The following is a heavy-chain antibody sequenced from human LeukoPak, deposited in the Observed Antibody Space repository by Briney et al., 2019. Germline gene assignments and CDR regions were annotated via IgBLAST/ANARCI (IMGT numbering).Heavy chain of an antibody. J-gene: IGHJ4*02. CDR3: TRDQYDTWSRRGNFDS. D-gene: IGHD3-3*01. V-gene: IGHV3-21*01. Sequence: PGGSLRLSCVASGFTFSHYSMNWVRQAPGKGLEWVSSIRFTGSYIYYADSVKGRFTISRDDAKNLLSLQMISLRAEDTAVYYCTRDQYDTWSRRGNFDSWGQGTLVIVSS. CDR2: IRFTGSYI. CDR1: GFTFSHYS.